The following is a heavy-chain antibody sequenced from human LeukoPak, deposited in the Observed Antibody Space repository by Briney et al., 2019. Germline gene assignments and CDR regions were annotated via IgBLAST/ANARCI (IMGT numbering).Heavy chain of an antibody. CDR2: INHSGST. CDR3: ARGGLEMATTDFDY. Sequence: PSETLSLTCAVYGGSFSGFYWSWIRQPPGKGLEWIGEINHSGSTNYNPSLKSRVTISVDTSKNQFSLKLSSVTATDTAVYYCARGGLEMATTDFDYWGQGTLVTVSS. J-gene: IGHJ4*02. V-gene: IGHV4-34*01. D-gene: IGHD5-24*01. CDR1: GGSFSGFY.